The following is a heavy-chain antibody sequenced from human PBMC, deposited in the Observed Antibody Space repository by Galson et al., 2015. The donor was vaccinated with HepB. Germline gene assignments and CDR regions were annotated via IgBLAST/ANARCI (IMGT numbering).Heavy chain of an antibody. V-gene: IGHV1-46*03. D-gene: IGHD4-17*01. Sequence: SVKVSCKASGYTFTSYYMHWVRQAPGQGPEWMGIINPSGGSTSYAQKFQGRVTMTRDTSTSTVYMELSSLRSEDTAVYYCARGPYGDFSDDAFDIWGQGTMVTVSS. J-gene: IGHJ3*02. CDR2: INPSGGST. CDR1: GYTFTSYY. CDR3: ARGPYGDFSDDAFDI.